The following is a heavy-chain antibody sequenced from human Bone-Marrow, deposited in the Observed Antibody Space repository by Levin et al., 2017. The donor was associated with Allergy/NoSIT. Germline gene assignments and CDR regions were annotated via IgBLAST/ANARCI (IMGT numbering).Heavy chain of an antibody. CDR2: IYYSGST. D-gene: IGHD5-12*01. V-gene: IGHV4-39*07. CDR1: GGSISSSSYY. CDR3: AREVAYDGPSDYSGMDV. Sequence: SQTLSLTCTVSGGSISSSSYYWGWIRQPPGKGLEWIGTIYYSGSTYYNPSLKSRVTISIDMSKNQFSLKLSSVTAADTAVYYCAREVAYDGPSDYSGMDVWGQWTTVTVSS. J-gene: IGHJ6*02.